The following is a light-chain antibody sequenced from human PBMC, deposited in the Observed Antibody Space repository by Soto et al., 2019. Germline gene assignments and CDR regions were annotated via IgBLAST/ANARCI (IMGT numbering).Light chain of an antibody. CDR1: SIGVGDSDF. CDR3: SSFAATHTYI. Sequence: QSALTQPRSVSGSPGQSVTISCTGTSIGVGDSDFVSWYQQHPGKAPKLMIYVVTKRPSGVPDRFSGSKSGNTASLTISGLQDEDEADYYCSSFAATHTYIFGTGTKVTVL. V-gene: IGLV2-11*01. CDR2: VVT. J-gene: IGLJ1*01.